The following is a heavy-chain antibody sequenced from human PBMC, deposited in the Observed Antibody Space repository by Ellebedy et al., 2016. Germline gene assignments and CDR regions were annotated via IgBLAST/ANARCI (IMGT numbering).Heavy chain of an antibody. J-gene: IGHJ4*02. Sequence: GGSLRLXCAASGFTVSSNYISWVRQAPGKGLEWVSVIYSGGTTYYADSVKGRFTISRDNSKNTVYLQMNSLRAEDTAVYYCARDPVVSSGWEFDYWGQGTVVTVSS. D-gene: IGHD6-19*01. CDR3: ARDPVVSSGWEFDY. CDR1: GFTVSSNY. CDR2: IYSGGTT. V-gene: IGHV3-66*01.